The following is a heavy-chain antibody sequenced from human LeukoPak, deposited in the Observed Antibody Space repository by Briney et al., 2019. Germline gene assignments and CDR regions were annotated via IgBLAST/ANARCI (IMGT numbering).Heavy chain of an antibody. Sequence: GGSLRLSCAASGFTFSSYAMSWVRQAPGKGLEWVSAISGSGGSTYYADSVKGRFTISRDNSKNTLYLQMNSLRAEDTAVYYCAEDGYYDSSGYCDYWGQGTLVTVSS. CDR2: ISGSGGST. CDR1: GFTFSSYA. D-gene: IGHD3-22*01. J-gene: IGHJ4*02. V-gene: IGHV3-23*01. CDR3: AEDGYYDSSGYCDY.